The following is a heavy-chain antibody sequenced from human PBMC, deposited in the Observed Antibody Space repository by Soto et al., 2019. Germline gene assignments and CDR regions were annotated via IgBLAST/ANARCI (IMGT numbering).Heavy chain of an antibody. D-gene: IGHD1-7*01. CDR2: ISAYNGNT. Sequence: ASVKVSCKASGYTFTSYGISWVRQAPGQGLEWMGWISAYNGNTNYAQKLQGRVTMTTDTSTSTAYMELRSLRSDDTAVYYCARDRLELTDYYYGMDVWGQGTTVTVSS. V-gene: IGHV1-18*01. CDR1: GYTFTSYG. CDR3: ARDRLELTDYYYGMDV. J-gene: IGHJ6*02.